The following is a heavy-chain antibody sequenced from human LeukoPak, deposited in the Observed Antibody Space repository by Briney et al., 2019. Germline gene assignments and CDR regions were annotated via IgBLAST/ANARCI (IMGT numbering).Heavy chain of an antibody. CDR1: GGSISSYY. D-gene: IGHD4-17*01. J-gene: IGHJ4*02. CDR3: ARDDYGDYVSD. Sequence: SETLSLTCTVSGGSISSYYWSWIRQPPGKGLEWIGYIYYSGSTNYNPSLKSRVTISVDTSKNQFSLKLSYVTAADTAVYYCARDDYGDYVSDWGQGTLVTVSS. CDR2: IYYSGST. V-gene: IGHV4-59*01.